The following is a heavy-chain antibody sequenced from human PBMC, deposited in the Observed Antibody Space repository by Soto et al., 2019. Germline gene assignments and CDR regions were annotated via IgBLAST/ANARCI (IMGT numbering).Heavy chain of an antibody. J-gene: IGHJ6*02. CDR3: ARGDRYCSSTSCRYYYYGMDV. Sequence: LSLTCTVSGGSISSGDYYWSWIRQPPGKGLEWIGYIYYSGSTYYNPSLKSRVTISVDTSKNQFSLKLSSVTAADTAVYYCARGDRYCSSTSCRYYYYGMDVWGQGTTVTVSS. D-gene: IGHD2-2*01. CDR2: IYYSGST. CDR1: GGSISSGDYY. V-gene: IGHV4-30-4*01.